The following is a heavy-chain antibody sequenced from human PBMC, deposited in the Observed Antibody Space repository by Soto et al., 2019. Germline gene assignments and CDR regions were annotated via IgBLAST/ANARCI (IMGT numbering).Heavy chain of an antibody. CDR2: ISYDGSNK. CDR1: GFTFSSYA. J-gene: IGHJ4*02. D-gene: IGHD6-6*01. CDR3: ARDAHRLARPFDY. V-gene: IGHV3-30-3*01. Sequence: GGSLRLSCAASGFTFSSYAMHWVRQAPGKGLEWVAVISYDGSNKYYADSVKGRFTISRDNSKNTLYLQMNSLRAEDTAVYYCARDAHRLARPFDYWGQGTLVTVSS.